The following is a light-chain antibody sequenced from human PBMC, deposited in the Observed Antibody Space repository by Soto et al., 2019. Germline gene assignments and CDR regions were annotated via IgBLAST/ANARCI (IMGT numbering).Light chain of an antibody. Sequence: QSVLTQPASVSGSPGQSITISCTGSSSDVGGYNYVSWYQQHPGKAPKLMIYDVSNRPSGVSNRFSGSKSGNTASLTISGLQAEDEAVFYCNSYTSRSTFVFGSGTKLTVL. CDR1: SSDVGGYNY. V-gene: IGLV2-14*01. J-gene: IGLJ1*01. CDR2: DVS. CDR3: NSYTSRSTFV.